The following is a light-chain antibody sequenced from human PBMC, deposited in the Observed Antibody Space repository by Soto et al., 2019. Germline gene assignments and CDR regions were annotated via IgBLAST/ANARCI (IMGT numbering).Light chain of an antibody. CDR3: CSYAGSDTHV. V-gene: IGLV2-11*01. Sequence: QSALTQPRSVSGSPGQSVTISCTGTSSDVGGYNYVSWYQQHPGKAPKLMIYDVSKRPSGVPDRFSGSKSGNTASLTISGLQDEEEADYYCCSYAGSDTHVFGTGTKVTVL. CDR2: DVS. J-gene: IGLJ1*01. CDR1: SSDVGGYNY.